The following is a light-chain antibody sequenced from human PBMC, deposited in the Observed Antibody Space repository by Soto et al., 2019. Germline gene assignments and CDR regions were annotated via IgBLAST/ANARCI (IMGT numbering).Light chain of an antibody. Sequence: QSVLTQSPSASASLGASVKLTCTLSSGHRSYAIAWHQQQPEKGPRYLMKLNTDGSHTKGDGIPDRFSGSSSGAECFLTISSLQSEDEADYYCQTWGAAFQVFGGGTKLTVL. CDR3: QTWGAAFQV. CDR1: SGHRSYA. CDR2: LNTDGSH. V-gene: IGLV4-69*01. J-gene: IGLJ3*02.